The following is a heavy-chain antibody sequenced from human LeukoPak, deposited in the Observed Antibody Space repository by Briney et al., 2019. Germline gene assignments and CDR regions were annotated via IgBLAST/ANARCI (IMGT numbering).Heavy chain of an antibody. CDR3: ARPRNGYYSTDAFDI. V-gene: IGHV5-51*01. J-gene: IGHJ3*02. D-gene: IGHD3-22*01. CDR1: GDSFTSYW. Sequence: GESLKISCKGSGDSFTSYWMGWVGQMPGKGLEWKGIIYPGDSDTRYSPSFQGQVTISADKSISTAYLQWSSLKASDTAMYYCARPRNGYYSTDAFDIWGQGTMVTVPS. CDR2: IYPGDSDT.